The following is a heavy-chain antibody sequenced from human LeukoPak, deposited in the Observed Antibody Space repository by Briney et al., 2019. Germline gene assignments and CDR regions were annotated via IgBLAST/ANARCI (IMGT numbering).Heavy chain of an antibody. V-gene: IGHV3-7*03. Sequence: GGSLRLSCAASGFTFSSYWMSWVRQAPGKGLEWVANIKQDGSEKYYVDSVKGRFTISRDNAKNSLYLQMNSLRAEDTAVYYCAKVIFGVVIPTSHFDYWGQGTLVTVSS. D-gene: IGHD3-3*02. CDR2: IKQDGSEK. J-gene: IGHJ4*02. CDR1: GFTFSSYW. CDR3: AKVIFGVVIPTSHFDY.